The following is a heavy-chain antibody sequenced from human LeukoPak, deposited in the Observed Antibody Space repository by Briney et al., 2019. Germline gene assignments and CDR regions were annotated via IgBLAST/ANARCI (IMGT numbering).Heavy chain of an antibody. Sequence: ASVTVSCKASGYTFTSYDINWVRQATGQGLEWMGGMSTNSGNTGYAQKFRRRTIITRSTTIGTAYMVFSSLTSEHAGVYYWGRGYGDNACWF. CDR3: GRGYGDNACWF. CDR1: GYTFTSYD. J-gene: IGHJ5*01. V-gene: IGHV1-8*01. CDR2: MSTNSGNT. D-gene: IGHD4-23*01.